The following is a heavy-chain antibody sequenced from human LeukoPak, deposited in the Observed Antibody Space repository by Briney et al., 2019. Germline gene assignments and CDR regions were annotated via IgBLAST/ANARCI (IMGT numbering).Heavy chain of an antibody. CDR2: INSDGSST. D-gene: IGHD4-11*01. CDR3: ARVGDYSNYVSYYGMDV. Sequence: PGGSLRLSCAASGFTFSSYWMHWVRQAPGKGLVWVSRINSDGSSTSYADSVKGRFTISRDNAKNTLYLQMNSLRAEDTAVYHCARVGDYSNYVSYYGMDVWGQGTTVTVSS. V-gene: IGHV3-74*01. CDR1: GFTFSSYW. J-gene: IGHJ6*02.